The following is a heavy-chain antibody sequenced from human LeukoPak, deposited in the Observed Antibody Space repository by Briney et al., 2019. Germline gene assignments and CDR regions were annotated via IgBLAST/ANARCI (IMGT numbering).Heavy chain of an antibody. Sequence: GGSLRLSCGASGFISTNYDIHWVRQAPGKGLEWVSAIGTAGDTYYAGSVKGRFTIPREDATDSFYLQMNSLRAGDTAMYFCTRVRAAVGINWYFDLWGRGTLVTVSS. D-gene: IGHD6-13*01. J-gene: IGHJ2*01. CDR3: TRVRAAVGINWYFDL. V-gene: IGHV3-13*04. CDR2: IGTAGDT. CDR1: GFISTNYD.